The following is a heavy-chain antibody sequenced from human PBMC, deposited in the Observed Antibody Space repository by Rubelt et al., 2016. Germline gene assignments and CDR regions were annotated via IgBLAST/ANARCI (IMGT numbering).Heavy chain of an antibody. CDR1: GYTLTELS. CDR2: FDPEDGET. V-gene: IGHV1-24*01. Sequence: SGAEVKKPGASVKVSCKVSGYTLTELSMHWVRQAPGKGLEWMGGFDPEDGETIYAQKFQGRVTMTEDTSTDTAYMELSSLRSDDTAVYYCARDRTWLVPGLDAFDIWGQGTMVTVSS. J-gene: IGHJ3*02. D-gene: IGHD6-19*01. CDR3: ARDRTWLVPGLDAFDI.